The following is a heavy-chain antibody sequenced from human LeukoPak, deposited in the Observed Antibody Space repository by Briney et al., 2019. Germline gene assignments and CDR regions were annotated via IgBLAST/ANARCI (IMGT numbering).Heavy chain of an antibody. Sequence: PGGSLRLSCAASGFTFSSYEMNWVRQAPGKGLEWVSYISGSGSTIYHADSVKGRFTISRDNAKNSLYLQMNSLRAEDTAVYYCARVSGNYLAEYFQHWGQGTLVTVSS. J-gene: IGHJ1*01. CDR1: GFTFSSYE. CDR2: ISGSGSTI. CDR3: ARVSGNYLAEYFQH. D-gene: IGHD3-22*01. V-gene: IGHV3-48*03.